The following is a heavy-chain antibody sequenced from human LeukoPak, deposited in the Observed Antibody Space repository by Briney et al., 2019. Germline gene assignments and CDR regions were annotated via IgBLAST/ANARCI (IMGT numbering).Heavy chain of an antibody. Sequence: PSETLSLTCAVYGGSFSGYYWSWIRQPPGKGLEWIGEINHSGSTNYNPSLKSRVTISVDTSKNQFSLKLSSVTAADTAVYYCARGGRDYGSGSYRRTYFDYCGQGTLVTVSS. CDR1: GGSFSGYY. CDR3: ARGGRDYGSGSYRRTYFDY. V-gene: IGHV4-34*01. CDR2: INHSGST. D-gene: IGHD3-10*01. J-gene: IGHJ4*02.